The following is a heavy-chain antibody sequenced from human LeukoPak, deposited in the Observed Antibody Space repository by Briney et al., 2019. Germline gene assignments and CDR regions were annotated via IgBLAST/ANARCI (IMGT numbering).Heavy chain of an antibody. J-gene: IGHJ4*02. D-gene: IGHD6-13*01. CDR2: INHSGST. V-gene: IGHV4-34*01. CDR3: AARGPRAAGDFDY. Sequence: SETLSLTCAVYGGSFSGYYWSWIRQPPGKGLEWIGEINHSGSTNYNPSLKSRVTISVDTSKNQFSLKLSSVTAADTAVYYCAARGPRAAGDFDYWGQGTLVTVSS. CDR1: GGSFSGYY.